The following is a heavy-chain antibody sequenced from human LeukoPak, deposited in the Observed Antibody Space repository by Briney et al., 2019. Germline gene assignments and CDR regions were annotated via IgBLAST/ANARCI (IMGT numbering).Heavy chain of an antibody. V-gene: IGHV3-74*01. CDR2: INTDGGVT. CDR1: GFTFSDYW. D-gene: IGHD4-23*01. CDR3: TRSFGGSGDY. Sequence: GGSLRLSCAVSGFTFSDYWMHWVRQASGKGLVWISRINTDGGVTDYADSVKGRFNISRDNAKNTLYLQMNSLITEDTALYYCTRSFGGSGDYWGQGTLVTVSS. J-gene: IGHJ4*02.